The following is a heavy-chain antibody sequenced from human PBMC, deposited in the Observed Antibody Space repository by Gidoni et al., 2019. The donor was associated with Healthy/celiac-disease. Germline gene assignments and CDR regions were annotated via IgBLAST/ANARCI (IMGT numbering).Heavy chain of an antibody. D-gene: IGHD3-3*01. CDR3: ARPFTYYDFWSGYQSHLYFDY. J-gene: IGHJ4*02. CDR2: IYPGDSDT. CDR1: GYSFTSYW. Sequence: EVQLVQSGAEVKKPGESLTISCKGSGYSFTSYWIGWVRQMPGKGLEWMGIIYPGDSDTRYSPSFQGQVTISADKSISTAYLQWSSLKASDTAMYYCARPFTYYDFWSGYQSHLYFDYWGQGTLVTVSS. V-gene: IGHV5-51*01.